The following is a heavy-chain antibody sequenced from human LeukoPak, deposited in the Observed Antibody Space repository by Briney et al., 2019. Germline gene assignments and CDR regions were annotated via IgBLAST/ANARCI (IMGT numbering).Heavy chain of an antibody. CDR3: ARYVGATDY. CDR1: GGSISSSSYY. V-gene: IGHV4-39*07. Sequence: SEILSLTCTVSGGSISSSSYYWGWIRQPPGKGLEWIGSIYYSGSTYYNPSLKSRVTISVDTSKNQFSLKLSSVTAADTAVYYCARYVGATDYWGQGTLVTVSS. D-gene: IGHD1-26*01. CDR2: IYYSGST. J-gene: IGHJ4*02.